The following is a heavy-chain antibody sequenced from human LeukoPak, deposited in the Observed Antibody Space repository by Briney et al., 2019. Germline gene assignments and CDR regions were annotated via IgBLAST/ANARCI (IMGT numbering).Heavy chain of an antibody. J-gene: IGHJ6*02. D-gene: IGHD4-17*01. CDR3: ARGEIDYGDGYYYGMDV. CDR1: GYTFTSYG. Sequence: ASVKVSCKASGYTFTSYGISWVRQAPGQGLEWMGWISAYNGNTNYAQKLQGRVTMTTDTSTGTAYMELRSLRSDDTAVYYCARGEIDYGDGYYYGMDVWGQGTTVTVSS. CDR2: ISAYNGNT. V-gene: IGHV1-18*01.